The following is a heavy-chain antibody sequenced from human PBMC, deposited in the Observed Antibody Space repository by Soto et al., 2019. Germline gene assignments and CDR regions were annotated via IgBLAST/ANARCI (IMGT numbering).Heavy chain of an antibody. Sequence: PGESLKISCKVSGYTFTSFWIGWVRQMPGKGLEWMGIIYPDDSDTRYSPSFQGQVAISADKSISTAYLQWSSLKASDTAIYYCARNVDFQPLDYWGQGTLVTVSS. J-gene: IGHJ4*02. CDR3: ARNVDFQPLDY. D-gene: IGHD5-12*01. V-gene: IGHV5-51*01. CDR1: GYTFTSFW. CDR2: IYPDDSDT.